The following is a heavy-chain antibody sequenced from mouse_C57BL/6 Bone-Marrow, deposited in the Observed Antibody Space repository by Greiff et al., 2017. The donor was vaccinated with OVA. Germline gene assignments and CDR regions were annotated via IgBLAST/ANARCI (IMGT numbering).Heavy chain of an antibody. CDR2: IYPGSGST. CDR1: GYTFTSYW. V-gene: IGHV1-55*01. Sequence: QVQLQQSGAELVKPGASVKMSCKASGYTFTSYWITWVKQRPGQGLEWIGDIYPGSGSTNYNEKFKSKATLTVDTSSSTAYMQLSSLTSEDSAVYYCARGDYYGSSYVLFAYWGQGTLVTVSA. J-gene: IGHJ3*01. CDR3: ARGDYYGSSYVLFAY. D-gene: IGHD1-1*01.